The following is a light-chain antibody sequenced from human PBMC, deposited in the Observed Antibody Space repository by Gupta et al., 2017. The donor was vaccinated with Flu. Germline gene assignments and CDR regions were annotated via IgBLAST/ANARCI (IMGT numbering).Light chain of an antibody. CDR1: SGSVSTSHY. Sequence: QTVVTQEPSFSVSPGGTVTLTCGLTSGSVSTSHYPAWCQQTPGQAPRTLIYATNPRSSGVPDRFSGSILGNKAALTITGAQADDESDYYCVLYMGDDFNWVFGVGTKLTVL. J-gene: IGLJ3*02. V-gene: IGLV8-61*01. CDR2: ATN. CDR3: VLYMGDDFNWV.